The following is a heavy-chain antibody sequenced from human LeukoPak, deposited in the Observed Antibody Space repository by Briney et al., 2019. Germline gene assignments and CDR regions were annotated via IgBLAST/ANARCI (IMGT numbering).Heavy chain of an antibody. D-gene: IGHD3-22*01. V-gene: IGHV4-34*01. Sequence: SETLSLTCTVSGGSISSYYWSWIRQPPGKGLEWIGEINHSGSTNYNPSLKSRVTISVDTSKSQFSLKLSSVTAADTAVYYCARVTYYYDSSGYPWGQGTLVTVSS. CDR2: INHSGST. CDR3: ARVTYYYDSSGYP. J-gene: IGHJ5*02. CDR1: GGSISSYY.